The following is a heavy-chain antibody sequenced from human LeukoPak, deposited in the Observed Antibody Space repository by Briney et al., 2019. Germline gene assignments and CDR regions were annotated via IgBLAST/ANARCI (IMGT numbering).Heavy chain of an antibody. Sequence: PGGSLRLSCAASGFTFSSYAMSWVRQAPGKGLECVSGISGSGGNTYYADSVKGRFTISRDNSMNTLYLQMNSLRAEDTAVYYCAKGAGRYTALAYGMDVWGQGTTVTVSS. D-gene: IGHD5-18*01. J-gene: IGHJ6*02. CDR3: AKGAGRYTALAYGMDV. V-gene: IGHV3-23*01. CDR2: ISGSGGNT. CDR1: GFTFSSYA.